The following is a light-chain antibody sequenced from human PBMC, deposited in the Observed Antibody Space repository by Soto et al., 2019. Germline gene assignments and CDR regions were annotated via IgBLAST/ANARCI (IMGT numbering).Light chain of an antibody. J-gene: IGLJ3*02. CDR2: LNSDGSH. V-gene: IGLV4-69*01. CDR3: QTWGTGIPWV. CDR1: SGHSSYA. Sequence: QLVLTQSPSASASLGASVKLTCTLSSGHSSYAIAWHQQQPEKGPRYLMKLNSDGSHSKGDGIPDRFSGSSSGAERYLTISSLQSEDEADYYCQTWGTGIPWVFGGGTKVTFL.